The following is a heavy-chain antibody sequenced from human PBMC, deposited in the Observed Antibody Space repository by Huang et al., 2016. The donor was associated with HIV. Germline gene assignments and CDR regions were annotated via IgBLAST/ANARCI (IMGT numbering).Heavy chain of an antibody. V-gene: IGHV4-34*01. CDR2: ITQSGRT. CDR1: GDSLSGFF. Sequence: QVRLDQWGAGLLKPSETLTLTCAVYGDSLSGFFWSWIRQSPGRGLEWIGEITQSGRTNYNPSLKSRVTIAIDTSKKQFCLKLKSVTADDTSTYYCARGRGTSWSFFDTWGQGSFVTVSS. CDR3: ARGRGTSWSFFDT. J-gene: IGHJ5*02. D-gene: IGHD2-2*01.